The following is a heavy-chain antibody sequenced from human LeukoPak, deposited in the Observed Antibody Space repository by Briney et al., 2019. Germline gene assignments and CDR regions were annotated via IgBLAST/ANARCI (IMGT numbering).Heavy chain of an antibody. CDR3: AKGYDSGGFPVYFDS. Sequence: PGGSLRLSCAASGFTFSSYGMHWVRQAPGEGLVWVSFINPDGSTTNYADSVKGRFTISRDNAKNSLYLQMSGLRPEDTALYYCAKGYDSGGFPVYFDSWGQGTLVTVSS. CDR1: GFTFSSYG. V-gene: IGHV3-74*01. D-gene: IGHD3-22*01. CDR2: INPDGSTT. J-gene: IGHJ4*02.